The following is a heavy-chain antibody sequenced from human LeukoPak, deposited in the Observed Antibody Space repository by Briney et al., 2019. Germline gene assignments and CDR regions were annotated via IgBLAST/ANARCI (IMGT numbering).Heavy chain of an antibody. Sequence: SETLSLTCTVSGGSISSYYWNWIRQPPRKGLEWIGYIYYSGSTNYNPSLKSRVIISVDTSKNQFSLKLSSVTAADTAVYFCARQLRGEAVAGHLQPFDYWGQGTLVTVSS. CDR1: GGSISSYY. D-gene: IGHD6-19*01. J-gene: IGHJ4*02. CDR3: ARQLRGEAVAGHLQPFDY. V-gene: IGHV4-59*08. CDR2: IYYSGST.